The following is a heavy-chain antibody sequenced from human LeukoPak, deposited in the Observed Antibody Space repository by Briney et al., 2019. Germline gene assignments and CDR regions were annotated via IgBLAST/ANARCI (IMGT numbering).Heavy chain of an antibody. J-gene: IGHJ3*02. V-gene: IGHV3-53*05. CDR2: IYSGGST. Sequence: GGSLRLSCAASGLTVSSNYMSWVRQAPGKGLEWVSVIYSGGSTYYADSVKGRFTISRDNSKNTLYLQMNSLRAEDTAVYYCASPAARRAFDIWGQGTMVTVSS. D-gene: IGHD2-2*01. CDR3: ASPAARRAFDI. CDR1: GLTVSSNY.